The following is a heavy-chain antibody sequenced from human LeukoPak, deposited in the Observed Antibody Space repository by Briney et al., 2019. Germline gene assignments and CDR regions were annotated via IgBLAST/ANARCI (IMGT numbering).Heavy chain of an antibody. J-gene: IGHJ4*02. CDR1: GSAFTSYG. V-gene: IGHV1-18*04. CDR3: GEHYCSVWGSDRPYFDY. CDR2: ISPYTGNT. Sequence: ASVKVSCKASGSAFTSYGISLVRQAPGQGLEWMGSISPYTGNTKYAERFQVRVRMTTATSTRKAYKKLRSLKSDDPTADDAGEHYCSVWGSDRPYFDYWGQGTLVTVSS. D-gene: IGHD3-16*02.